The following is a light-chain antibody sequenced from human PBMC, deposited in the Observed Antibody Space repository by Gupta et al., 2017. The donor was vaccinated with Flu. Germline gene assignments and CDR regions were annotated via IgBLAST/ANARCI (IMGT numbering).Light chain of an antibody. V-gene: IGLV2-14*01. CDR3: SSYTSSSPVV. J-gene: IGLJ2*01. CDR2: EVS. Sequence: QSALTQPASVSGSPGQSITISCTGTSSDVGGYNYVSWYQQHPGKAPKLMIYEVSNRPSGVSKRFSGSKSGNTASLTISGLQAEDEADYYCSSYTSSSPVVFGGGTKLTVL. CDR1: SSDVGGYNY.